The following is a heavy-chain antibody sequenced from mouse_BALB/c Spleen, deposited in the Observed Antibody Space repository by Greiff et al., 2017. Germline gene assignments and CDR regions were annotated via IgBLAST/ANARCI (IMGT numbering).Heavy chain of an antibody. J-gene: IGHJ2*01. D-gene: IGHD1-1*01. Sequence: QVQLQQPGAELVKPGTSVNLSCKASGYNFTSYWINWVKLRPGQGLEWIGDIYPGSGSTNYNEKFKSKATLTVDTSSSTAYMQLSSLASEDSALYYCARTYGYFDYWGQGTTLTVSS. V-gene: IGHV1-55*01. CDR1: GYNFTSYW. CDR3: ARTYGYFDY. CDR2: IYPGSGST.